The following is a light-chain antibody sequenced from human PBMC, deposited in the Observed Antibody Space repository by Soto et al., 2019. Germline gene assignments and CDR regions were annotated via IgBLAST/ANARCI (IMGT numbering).Light chain of an antibody. CDR2: GAS. J-gene: IGKJ3*01. V-gene: IGKV3-15*01. CDR1: QSVSSN. Sequence: EIVMTQSPATLSVSPGERATLSCRASQSVSSNLAWYQQRPGQAPRLLIYGASTRATAIPARFSGSGSGTEFTLTISSLQSEYFAVYYCQQYNKWPLFTFGPGTRVDIK. CDR3: QQYNKWPLFT.